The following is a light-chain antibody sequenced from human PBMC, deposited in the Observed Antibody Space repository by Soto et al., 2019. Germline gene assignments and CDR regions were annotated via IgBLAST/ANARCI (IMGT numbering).Light chain of an antibody. CDR3: SSYAGSNNFVV. CDR2: EVS. Sequence: QSALTQPPSASGSPGQSVTISCTGTSSDVGGYNYVSWYQQHPGKAPKLMIYEVSKRPSGVPDRFSGSKSGNMASLTVSGLQAEDEADYYCSSYAGSNNFVVFGGGTKL. J-gene: IGLJ2*01. V-gene: IGLV2-8*01. CDR1: SSDVGGYNY.